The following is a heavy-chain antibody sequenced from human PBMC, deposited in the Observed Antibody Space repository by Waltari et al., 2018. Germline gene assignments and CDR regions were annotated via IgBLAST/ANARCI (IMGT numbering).Heavy chain of an antibody. CDR1: VGSFSGYY. CDR2: INHSGST. CDR3: ARVSRSIAARTVSYYYYMDV. D-gene: IGHD6-6*01. J-gene: IGHJ6*03. Sequence: QVQLQHWGSGLSTPSETLSLTCAVYVGSFSGYYWSWISQLPGTGLEWIGEINHSGSTNYNPSLKSRVTISVDTSKNQFSLKLSSVTAADTAVYYCARVSRSIAARTVSYYYYMDVWGKGTTVTISS. V-gene: IGHV4-34*01.